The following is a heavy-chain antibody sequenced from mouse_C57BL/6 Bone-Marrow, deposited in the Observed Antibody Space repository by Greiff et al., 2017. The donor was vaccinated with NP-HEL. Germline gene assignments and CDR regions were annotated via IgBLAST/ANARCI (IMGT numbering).Heavy chain of an antibody. Sequence: EVQVVESGGGLVQSGRSLRLSCATSGFTFSDFYMEWVRQAPGKGLEWIAASRNKANDYTTEYSASVKGRFIVSRDTSQSILYLQMNALRAEDTAMYYCARDASGTFAYWGQGTLVTVSA. CDR3: ARDASGTFAY. D-gene: IGHD4-1*01. J-gene: IGHJ3*01. CDR2: SRNKANDYTT. V-gene: IGHV7-1*01. CDR1: GFTFSDFY.